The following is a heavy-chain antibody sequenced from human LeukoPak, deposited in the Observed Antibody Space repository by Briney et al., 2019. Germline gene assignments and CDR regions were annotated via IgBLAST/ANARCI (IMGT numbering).Heavy chain of an antibody. D-gene: IGHD2-2*01. V-gene: IGHV4-30-2*01. Sequence: SQTLSLTCTASGGSISSGGYYWSWIRQPPGKGLEWIGYIYHSGSTYYNPSLKSRVTISVDRSKNQFSLKLSSVTAADTAVYYCARTVLRDSTSPDAFDIWGQGTMVTVSS. J-gene: IGHJ3*02. CDR3: ARTVLRDSTSPDAFDI. CDR1: GGSISSGGYY. CDR2: IYHSGST.